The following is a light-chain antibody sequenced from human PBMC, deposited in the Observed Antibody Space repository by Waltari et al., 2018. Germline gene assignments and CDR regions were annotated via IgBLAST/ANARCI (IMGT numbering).Light chain of an antibody. J-gene: IGKJ2*01. CDR3: QQYDSSPYT. Sequence: DIQLTQSPSTLSASVGDRVTITCRASESISAWLAWYQHKPGKAPKLLIYKASTLEGGVPSRFSGTGSGTEFSLIISSLQPDDLGIYYCQQYDSSPYTFGQGTKLEIK. CDR2: KAS. V-gene: IGKV1-5*03. CDR1: ESISAW.